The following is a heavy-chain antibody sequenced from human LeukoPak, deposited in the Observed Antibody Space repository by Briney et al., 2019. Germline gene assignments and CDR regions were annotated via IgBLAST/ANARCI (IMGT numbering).Heavy chain of an antibody. Sequence: SVKVSCKASGGTFSSYAISWVRQAPGQGLEWMGGIIPIFGTANYAQKFQGKVTITTDESTSTAYMELSSLRSEDTAVYYCARTPSVWGSYRFDYWGQGTLVTVSS. CDR2: IIPIFGTA. CDR1: GGTFSSYA. CDR3: ARTPSVWGSYRFDY. J-gene: IGHJ4*02. D-gene: IGHD3-16*02. V-gene: IGHV1-69*05.